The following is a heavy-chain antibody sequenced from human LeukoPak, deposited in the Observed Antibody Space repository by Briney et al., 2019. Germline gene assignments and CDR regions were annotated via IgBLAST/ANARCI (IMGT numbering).Heavy chain of an antibody. D-gene: IGHD3-22*01. CDR2: INHSGST. J-gene: IGHJ4*02. Sequence: PSETLPLTCAVYGGSFSGYYWSWIRQPPGKGLEWIGEINHSGSTNYNPSLKSRVTISVDTSKNQFSLKLSSVTAADTAVYYCARGPYYYDSSGYNWALDYWGQGTLVTVSS. CDR1: GGSFSGYY. V-gene: IGHV4-34*01. CDR3: ARGPYYYDSSGYNWALDY.